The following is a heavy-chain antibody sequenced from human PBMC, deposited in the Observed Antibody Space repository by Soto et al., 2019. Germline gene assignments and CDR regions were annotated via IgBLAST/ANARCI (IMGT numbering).Heavy chain of an antibody. D-gene: IGHD6-6*01. Sequence: SSETLCLTCPVYGCSVSSGSYYWSLIRQPPGKGLEWIGYIYYSGSTNYNPSLKSRVTISVDTTKNQFSLKLSSVTAADTAVYYCARDSNMGSSSYGVYYYYGMDVWGQGTTVTVSS. CDR2: IYYSGST. CDR1: GCSVSSGSYY. CDR3: ARDSNMGSSSYGVYYYYGMDV. V-gene: IGHV4-61*01. J-gene: IGHJ6*02.